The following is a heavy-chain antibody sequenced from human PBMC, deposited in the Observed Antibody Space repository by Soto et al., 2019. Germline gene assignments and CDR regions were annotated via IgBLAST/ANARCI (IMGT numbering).Heavy chain of an antibody. CDR1: GFTFDDYA. V-gene: IGHV3-9*01. CDR2: ISWNSGSI. D-gene: IGHD2-15*01. Sequence: SLRLSCAASGFTFDDYAMHWVLQAPWKGLEWVSGISWNSGSIGYADSVKGRFTISRDNAKNSLYLQMNSLRAEDTALYYCAKDGRCSGGSCYSYYYYGMDVWGQGTTVTVSS. J-gene: IGHJ6*02. CDR3: AKDGRCSGGSCYSYYYYGMDV.